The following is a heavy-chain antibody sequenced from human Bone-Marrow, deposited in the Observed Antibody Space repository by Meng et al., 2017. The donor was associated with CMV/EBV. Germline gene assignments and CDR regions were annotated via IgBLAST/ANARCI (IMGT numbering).Heavy chain of an antibody. CDR3: ARGLREYQLLSL. Sequence: GESLKISCAASGFTFSSYSMNWVRQAPGKGLEWVSSISISSSYIYYADSVKGRFTMSRDNAKNSVYLQMNSLRAEDTAVYYCARGLREYQLLSLWGQGTLVTFSS. D-gene: IGHD2-2*01. CDR1: GFTFSSYS. J-gene: IGHJ4*02. V-gene: IGHV3-21*01. CDR2: ISISSSYI.